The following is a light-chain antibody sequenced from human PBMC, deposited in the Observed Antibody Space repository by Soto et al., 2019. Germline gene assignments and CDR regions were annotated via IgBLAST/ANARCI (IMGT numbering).Light chain of an antibody. J-gene: IGKJ5*01. CDR2: DAS. CDR3: QQYGSSPWT. Sequence: EIVLTQSPGTLSLSPGERATLSCRASQSVGSYYLAWYQQKPGQAPRLLIYDASNRATGIPARFSGSGSGTDFTLTISRLEPEDFAVYYCQQYGSSPWTFGQGTRLEIK. CDR1: QSVGSYY. V-gene: IGKV3-20*01.